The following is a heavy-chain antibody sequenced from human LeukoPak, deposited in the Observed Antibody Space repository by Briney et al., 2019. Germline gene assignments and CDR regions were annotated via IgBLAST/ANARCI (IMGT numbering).Heavy chain of an antibody. Sequence: GGALRLSCAASGFTFSSYGMHWVRRAPGKGLEGVAIISYDGSNKCYGDSVKGRFTISRDNSKKTLYLQMNSLRAGDTAVYYCAKDLRGYSYGLDYWGQGTLVTVSS. CDR1: GFTFSSYG. CDR2: ISYDGSNK. CDR3: AKDLRGYSYGLDY. J-gene: IGHJ4*02. V-gene: IGHV3-30*18. D-gene: IGHD5-18*01.